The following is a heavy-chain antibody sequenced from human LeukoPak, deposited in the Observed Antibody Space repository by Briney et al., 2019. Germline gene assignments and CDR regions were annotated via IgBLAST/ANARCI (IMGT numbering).Heavy chain of an antibody. Sequence: TLSLTCTVSGGSISSSSYYWSWIRQPAGKGLEWIGRIYTSESTNYNPSLKSRVTMSVDTSKNQFSLKLSSVTAADTAVYYCARERDYSSSWYYFDYWGQGTLVTVSS. J-gene: IGHJ4*02. D-gene: IGHD6-13*01. V-gene: IGHV4-61*02. CDR1: GGSISSSSYY. CDR3: ARERDYSSSWYYFDY. CDR2: IYTSEST.